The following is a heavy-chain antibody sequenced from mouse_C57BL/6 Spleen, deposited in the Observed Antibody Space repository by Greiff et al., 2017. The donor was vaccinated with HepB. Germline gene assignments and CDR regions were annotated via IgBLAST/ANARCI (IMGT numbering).Heavy chain of an antibody. CDR2: IWSGGST. V-gene: IGHV2-2*01. CDR1: GFSLTSYG. Sequence: VQLKESGPGLVQPSQSLSITCTVSGFSLTSYGVHWVRQSPGKGLEWLGVIWSGGSTDYNAAFISRLSISKDNSKSQVFFKMNSLQADDTAIYYCARNSDDGYYGGSYYAMDYWGQGTSVTVSS. D-gene: IGHD2-3*01. J-gene: IGHJ4*01. CDR3: ARNSDDGYYGGSYYAMDY.